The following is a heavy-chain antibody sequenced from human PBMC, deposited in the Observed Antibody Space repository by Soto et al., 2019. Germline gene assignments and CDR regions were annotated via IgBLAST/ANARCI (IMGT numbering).Heavy chain of an antibody. Sequence: QVQLVESGGGVVQPGRSLRLSCAASGFTFSSYAMHWVRQAPGKGLEWVAVISYDGSNKYYADSVKGRFTISRDNSKNTLYLQMNSLRAEDTAGYYCARAGGLLLDYWGPGTLVTVSS. CDR2: ISYDGSNK. CDR3: ARAGGLLLDY. D-gene: IGHD2-15*01. CDR1: GFTFSSYA. V-gene: IGHV3-30-3*01. J-gene: IGHJ4*02.